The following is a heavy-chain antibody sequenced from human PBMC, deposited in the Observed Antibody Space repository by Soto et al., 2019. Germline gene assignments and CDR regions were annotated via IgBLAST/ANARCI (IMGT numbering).Heavy chain of an antibody. J-gene: IGHJ4*02. CDR3: ARGGYNDILTGYQRNVDY. Sequence: QVQLVQSGAEVKKPGASVKVSCKASGYTFTSYDINWVRQATVQGLEWMGWMNPNSGNTGYAQKFQGRVTMTRNTSISTAYMELSSLRSADTAVYYCARGGYNDILTGYQRNVDYWGQGTLVSVSS. CDR2: MNPNSGNT. D-gene: IGHD3-9*01. V-gene: IGHV1-8*01. CDR1: GYTFTSYD.